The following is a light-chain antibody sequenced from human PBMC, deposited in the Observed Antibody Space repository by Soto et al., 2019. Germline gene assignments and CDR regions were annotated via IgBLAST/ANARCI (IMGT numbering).Light chain of an antibody. Sequence: EIVWRQSPATLSVSPGERATLSCRASQSVSSNLAWYQQKPGQAPRLLIYGASTRATGIPARFSGSGSGTEFTLTISSLQSEDFSVYYCQQYNNWPLWTFGQGTRV. V-gene: IGKV3-15*01. CDR3: QQYNNWPLWT. CDR1: QSVSSN. CDR2: GAS. J-gene: IGKJ1*01.